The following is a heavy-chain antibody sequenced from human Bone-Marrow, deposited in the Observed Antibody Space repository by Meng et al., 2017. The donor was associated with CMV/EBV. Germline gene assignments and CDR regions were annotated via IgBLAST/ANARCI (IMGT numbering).Heavy chain of an antibody. D-gene: IGHD3-22*01. Sequence: SGFTVTSAALSRLRQAPGKGLEWVSGITGDGARTHYADSVKGRFTISRDISKNTLYLQMNSLRAEYTAIYYCARKFYYDGSGYYPDFWGQGTLVTVSS. CDR3: ARKFYYDGSGYYPDF. CDR1: GFTVTSAA. CDR2: ITGDGART. V-gene: IGHV3-23*01. J-gene: IGHJ4*02.